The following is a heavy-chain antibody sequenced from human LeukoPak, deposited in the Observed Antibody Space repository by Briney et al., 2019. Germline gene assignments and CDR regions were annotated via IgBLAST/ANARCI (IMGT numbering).Heavy chain of an antibody. J-gene: IGHJ4*02. CDR1: DDSITMYY. V-gene: IGHV4-59*01. CDR3: ARVIGGWDYSGYYYSFDY. D-gene: IGHD3-22*01. Sequence: SETLSLTCSVSDDSITMYYWTWIRQPPGKGLEWIGYVDHTESTNFNPSLNGRVSISRDTTKNLFSLRLRSVTAADTAVYYCARVIGGWDYSGYYYSFDYWGQGTLVTVSS. CDR2: VDHTEST.